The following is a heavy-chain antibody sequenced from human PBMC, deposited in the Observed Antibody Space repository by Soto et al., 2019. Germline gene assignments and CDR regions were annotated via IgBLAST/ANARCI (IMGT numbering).Heavy chain of an antibody. CDR2: ISGSGDGT. J-gene: IGHJ4*02. CDR3: AKDAPGSGYLCDY. CDR1: GFTFSIYD. D-gene: IGHD3-22*01. Sequence: EVHLLESGGTLVQPGGSLRLSCAASGFTFSIYDMSWVRQAPGKGLEWVSTISGSGDGTTYADSVKGRFTISRDNSKNTLYLQMNNPRAEDTAVYYCAKDAPGSGYLCDYWGQGTLVTVSS. V-gene: IGHV3-23*01.